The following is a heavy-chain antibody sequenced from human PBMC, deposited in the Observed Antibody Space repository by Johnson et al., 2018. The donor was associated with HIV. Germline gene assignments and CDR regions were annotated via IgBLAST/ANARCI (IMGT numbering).Heavy chain of an antibody. CDR2: INWNGGST. J-gene: IGHJ3*02. Sequence: VQLVESGGGLVKPGGSLRLSCAASGFTFSDYYMSWVRQTPGKGLEWVSGINWNGGSTDYADSVKGRFTISRDNANNSLYLQMNSLRAEDTALYYCARETGFAIFGVVKLNAFDIWGQGTMVTVSS. V-gene: IGHV3-20*04. CDR1: GFTFSDYY. CDR3: ARETGFAIFGVVKLNAFDI. D-gene: IGHD3-3*01.